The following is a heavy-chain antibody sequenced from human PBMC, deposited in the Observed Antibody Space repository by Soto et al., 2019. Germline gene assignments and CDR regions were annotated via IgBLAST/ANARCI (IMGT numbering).Heavy chain of an antibody. J-gene: IGHJ4*02. CDR2: IYYSGST. CDR3: CYDILTGHCGY. CDR1: GGSISSSSYY. V-gene: IGHV4-39*01. Sequence: PSETLSLTCTVSGGSISSSSYYWGWIRQPPGKGLEWIGSIYYSGSTYYNPSLKSRVTISVDTSKNQFSLKLSSVTAADTAVYYCCYDILTGHCGYWGQGTLVTVSS. D-gene: IGHD3-9*01.